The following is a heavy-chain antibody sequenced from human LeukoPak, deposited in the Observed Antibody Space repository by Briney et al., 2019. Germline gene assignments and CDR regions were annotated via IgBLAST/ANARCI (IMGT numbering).Heavy chain of an antibody. CDR1: GYIFSSYE. J-gene: IGHJ4*02. V-gene: IGHV1-8*01. CDR3: TRAAFFDY. Sequence: ASGRVSCRASGYIFSSYEMNWVRLAPGQGPEWMGWMNPNSGNTGYAQTFRGRVTMTRDTPISTAYMELSSLRSEDTPVYYRTRAAFFDYWGQGTPVTVSS. CDR2: MNPNSGNT.